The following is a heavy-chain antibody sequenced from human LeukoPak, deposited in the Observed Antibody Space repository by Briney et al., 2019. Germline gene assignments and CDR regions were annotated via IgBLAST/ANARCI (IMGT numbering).Heavy chain of an antibody. CDR3: ARLHTGLLIDY. CDR2: ISGSGGST. CDR1: GSTFSSYA. D-gene: IGHD4-11*01. V-gene: IGHV3-23*01. Sequence: GGSLRLSCAASGSTFSSYAMSWVRQAPGKGLEWVSAISGSGGSTYYADSVKGRFTISRDNSKNTLYLQMNSLRAEDTAVYYCARLHTGLLIDYWGQGTLVTVSS. J-gene: IGHJ4*02.